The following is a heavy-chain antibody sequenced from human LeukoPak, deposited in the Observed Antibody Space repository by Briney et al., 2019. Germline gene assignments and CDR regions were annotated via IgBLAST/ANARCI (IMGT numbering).Heavy chain of an antibody. CDR2: VSHSGST. CDR3: ARGRLKYFYGSGSYSY. CDR1: GFTFSSYA. J-gene: IGHJ4*02. V-gene: IGHV4-34*01. Sequence: PGGSLRLSCAASGFTFSSYAMSWIRQPPGEGLECIGEVSHSGSTNYNPSLKNRVTISVDTSKNQVSLKLTTVTAADAAVYYCARGRLKYFYGSGSYSYWSQGTLVTVSS. D-gene: IGHD3-10*01.